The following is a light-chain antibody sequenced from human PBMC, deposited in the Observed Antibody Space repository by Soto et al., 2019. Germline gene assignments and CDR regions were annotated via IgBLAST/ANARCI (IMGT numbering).Light chain of an antibody. J-gene: IGKJ5*01. CDR3: QQRSSWPPVT. CDR2: DAS. V-gene: IGKV3-11*01. CDR1: QSVSRF. Sequence: EIVLTQSPATLSLSPGERATLSCRASQSVSRFLAWYQQKPGQAPRLLIYDASNRATGIPARFSGSGSGTDFTLTISSLEPEDFEVYYCQQRSSWPPVTFGQGTRLEIK.